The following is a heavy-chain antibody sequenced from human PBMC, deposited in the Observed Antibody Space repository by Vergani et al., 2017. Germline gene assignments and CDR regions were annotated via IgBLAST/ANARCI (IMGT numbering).Heavy chain of an antibody. V-gene: IGHV4-61*02. CDR1: GCSISSGSYY. J-gene: IGHJ5*02. Sequence: QVQLQESGPGLVKPSQTLSLTCTVSGCSISSGSYYWTWIRQPAGKGLEWIGRIYTTGSTNYNPSLKRRVTISIDTPKNPFSLKLSSVTAADTAVYYCAGDYYGSGGTGLSRGVNWFDPWGQGTLLTVSS. CDR2: IYTTGST. D-gene: IGHD3-10*01. CDR3: AGDYYGSGGTGLSRGVNWFDP.